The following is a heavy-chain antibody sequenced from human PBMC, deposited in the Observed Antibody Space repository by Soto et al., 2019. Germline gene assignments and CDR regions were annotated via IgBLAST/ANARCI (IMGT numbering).Heavy chain of an antibody. CDR1: GFTFSGSA. CDR2: IRSKANSYAT. CDR3: TRHRKDGGAHYYYYMDV. D-gene: IGHD2-21*01. V-gene: IGHV3-73*01. J-gene: IGHJ6*03. Sequence: GRSLRLSCAASGFTFSGSAMHWVRQASGKGLEWVGRIRSKANSYATAYAASVKGRFTISRDDSKNTAYLQMNSLKTEDTAVYYCTRHRKDGGAHYYYYMDVWGKGTTVTVSS.